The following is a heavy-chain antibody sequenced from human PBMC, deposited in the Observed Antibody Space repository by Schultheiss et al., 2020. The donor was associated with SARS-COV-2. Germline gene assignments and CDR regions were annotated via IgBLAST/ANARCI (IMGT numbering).Heavy chain of an antibody. CDR3: ARDDRGWFDP. Sequence: GGSLRLSCAASGFTFSSYAMSWVRQAPGKGLEWVSAISGSGGSTYYADSVKGRFTISRDNAKNSLYLQMNSLRAEDTAVYFCARDDRGWFDPWGQGTLVTVSS. CDR2: ISGSGGST. CDR1: GFTFSSYA. V-gene: IGHV3-23*01. J-gene: IGHJ5*02.